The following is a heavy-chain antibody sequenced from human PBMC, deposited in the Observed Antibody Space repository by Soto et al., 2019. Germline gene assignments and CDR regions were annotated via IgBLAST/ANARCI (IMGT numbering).Heavy chain of an antibody. CDR1: GGSISFYY. Sequence: PSETLSLTCTVSGGSISFYYWSWIRQPAGKGLEWIGRVYSSGNTNYNPSLKSRLTMSVDTSNNQFSLKLRSVTAADTAMYYCARDRRGGTRPHYYDSSGYYNPFDRWGHGTLVTVSS. CDR2: VYSSGNT. J-gene: IGHJ4*01. CDR3: ARDRRGGTRPHYYDSSGYYNPFDR. D-gene: IGHD3-22*01. V-gene: IGHV4-4*07.